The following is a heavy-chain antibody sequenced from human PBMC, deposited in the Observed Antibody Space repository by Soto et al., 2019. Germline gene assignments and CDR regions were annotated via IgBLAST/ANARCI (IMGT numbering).Heavy chain of an antibody. CDR2: IYYSGST. D-gene: IGHD2-15*01. CDR1: GGSISGGDYY. Sequence: SETLSLTCTVSGGSISGGDYYWSWIRQPPGKGLEWIGYIYYSGSTYYNPSLKSRVTISVDTSKNQFSLKLSPVTAADTAVYYCATGYCSGGSCYWGSYYFDYWGQGPLGTVSS. V-gene: IGHV4-30-4*01. J-gene: IGHJ4*02. CDR3: ATGYCSGGSCYWGSYYFDY.